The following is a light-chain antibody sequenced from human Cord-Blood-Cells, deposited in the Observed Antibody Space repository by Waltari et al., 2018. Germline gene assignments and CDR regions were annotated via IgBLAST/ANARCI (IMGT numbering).Light chain of an antibody. Sequence: DIQMTQYPSTLSASVGDRVTITCRASQSISSWLAWYQQKPGKAPKLLIYKASSLESGVPARFSGSGSWTEFTLTISSLQPDDFATYYCQQYNSYPWTFGQGTKVEIK. CDR2: KAS. V-gene: IGKV1-5*03. J-gene: IGKJ1*01. CDR1: QSISSW. CDR3: QQYNSYPWT.